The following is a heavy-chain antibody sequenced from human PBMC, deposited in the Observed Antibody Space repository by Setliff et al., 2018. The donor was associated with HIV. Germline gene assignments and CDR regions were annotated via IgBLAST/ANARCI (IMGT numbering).Heavy chain of an antibody. CDR2: IYYSGST. Sequence: SETLSLTCTVSGGSISNSSYYWGWIRQPPGKGLEWIGSIYYSGSTYYNPAFKSRVSMGLDNAKHQFSLRLTSVTAADTAIYYCTRDWRAYGLMGSWGQGMLVTVSS. CDR1: GGSISNSSYY. V-gene: IGHV4-39*07. J-gene: IGHJ5*02. D-gene: IGHD4-17*01. CDR3: TRDWRAYGLMGS.